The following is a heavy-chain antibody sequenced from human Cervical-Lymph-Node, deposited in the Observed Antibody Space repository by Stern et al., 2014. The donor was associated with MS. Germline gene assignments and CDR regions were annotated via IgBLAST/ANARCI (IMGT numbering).Heavy chain of an antibody. J-gene: IGHJ6*02. V-gene: IGHV3-30*03. CDR3: MGVGDAMHV. CDR2: MSFVGGNK. CDR1: GFSLSNSS. Sequence: VQLVESGGGVVQPGRSLTLSCAASGFSLSNSSMHWVRQAPGKGLEWVAVMSFVGGNKKYGDSVKGRFSISRDMANNTLFLQMNSLRPEDTAVYYCMGVGDAMHVWGQGTTVIVSS.